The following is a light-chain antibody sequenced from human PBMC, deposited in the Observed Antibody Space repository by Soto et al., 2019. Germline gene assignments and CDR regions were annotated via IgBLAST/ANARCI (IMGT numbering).Light chain of an antibody. V-gene: IGLV2-14*03. CDR3: CSYTTSNTRQIV. CDR2: DVS. J-gene: IGLJ1*01. Sequence: QSVLTQPASVSGSPGQSITISCTGTSSDVGGYNYVSWYQHHPGKAPKLMIYDVSNRPSWVSNRFSGSKSGNTASLTISGLQPEDEADYYCCSYTTSNTRQIVFGTGTKVTVL. CDR1: SSDVGGYNY.